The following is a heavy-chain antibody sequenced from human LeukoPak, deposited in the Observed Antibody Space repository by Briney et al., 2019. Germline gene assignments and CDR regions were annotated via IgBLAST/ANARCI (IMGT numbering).Heavy chain of an antibody. J-gene: IGHJ4*02. Sequence: GGSLRLSCTASGFTFRNYAMHWVRQAPGKGLEWVAVISYDGSNKCYADSVKGRFTISRDNSKNTLYLQMNSLRAEDTAVYYCAKVGGPYSSGSYWGQGTLVTVSS. CDR3: AKVGGPYSSGSY. V-gene: IGHV3-30*04. CDR1: GFTFRNYA. D-gene: IGHD6-19*01. CDR2: ISYDGSNK.